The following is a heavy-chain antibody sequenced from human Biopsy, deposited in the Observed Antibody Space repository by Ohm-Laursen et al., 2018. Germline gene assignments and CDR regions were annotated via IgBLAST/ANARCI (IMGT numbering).Heavy chain of an antibody. CDR2: LYFSGST. CDR1: GGSISTSTYF. V-gene: IGHV4-39*01. D-gene: IGHD3-3*01. J-gene: IGHJ4*02. CDR3: ARQVDFWSGYVDY. Sequence: GTLSLTCTVSGGSISTSTYFWGWIRQPPGRGLEWIGGLYFSGSTYYNPSLKSRVTVSVDTSNNQFSLKLRSVTAADTAVYYCARQVDFWSGYVDYWGQGTLVAVSS.